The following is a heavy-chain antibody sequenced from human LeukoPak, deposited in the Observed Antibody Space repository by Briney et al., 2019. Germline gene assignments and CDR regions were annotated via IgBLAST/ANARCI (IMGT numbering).Heavy chain of an antibody. CDR3: ARILAAAGKGDGDY. CDR1: GFTFSSYS. Sequence: GGSLRLSCAASGFTFSSYSMNWVRQAPGKGLEWVSSISSSSSYIYYADSVKGRFTISRDNAKNSLYLQMNSLRAEDTAVYYCARILAAAGKGDGDYWGQGTLVTVSS. V-gene: IGHV3-21*01. CDR2: ISSSSSYI. J-gene: IGHJ4*02. D-gene: IGHD6-13*01.